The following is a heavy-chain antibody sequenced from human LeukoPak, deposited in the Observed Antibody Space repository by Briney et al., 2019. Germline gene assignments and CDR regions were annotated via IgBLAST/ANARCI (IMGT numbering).Heavy chain of an antibody. V-gene: IGHV1-8*01. CDR2: MNPNSGNT. J-gene: IGHJ6*03. D-gene: IGHD3-3*01. CDR3: ARGLKRGHTIFGVVTNYYYYYMDV. CDR1: GYTFTGYD. Sequence: ASVKVSCKASGYTFTGYDINWVRRATGQGLEWMGWMNPNSGNTGYAQKFQGRVTMTRDMATSTAYMELSSLRSEDTAVYYCARGLKRGHTIFGVVTNYYYYYMDVWGKGTTVTVSS.